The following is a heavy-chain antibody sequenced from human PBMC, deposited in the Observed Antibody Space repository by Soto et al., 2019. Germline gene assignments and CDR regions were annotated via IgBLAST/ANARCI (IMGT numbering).Heavy chain of an antibody. Sequence: QVQLVQSGAEVKKPGSSVKISCKASGGTFINCIFSWVRQAPGQGLEGMGEIIPMFGKANYAQKFQDRDTITADEPTGTAYMELHSLRSEDTAVYYCVRRGPHWDSIALRRPDVLDVWGQGTMVTVSS. V-gene: IGHV1-69*01. D-gene: IGHD6-6*01. CDR1: GGTFINCI. J-gene: IGHJ3*01. CDR3: VRRGPHWDSIALRRPDVLDV. CDR2: IIPMFGKA.